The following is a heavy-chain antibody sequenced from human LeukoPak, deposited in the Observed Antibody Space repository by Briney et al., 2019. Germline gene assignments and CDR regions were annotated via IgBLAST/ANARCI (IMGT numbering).Heavy chain of an antibody. J-gene: IGHJ5*02. D-gene: IGHD4-17*01. V-gene: IGHV4-34*01. CDR1: GGSFSGYY. Sequence: PSETLSLTSAVHGGSFSGYYWSWLRQPPGKGLEWIGEINHSGSANYNPSLKSRVTISVDTSKNQFSLKLSSVTAADTAVYYCARGRLRRRYWFDPWGQGTLVTVSS. CDR2: INHSGSA. CDR3: ARGRLRRRYWFDP.